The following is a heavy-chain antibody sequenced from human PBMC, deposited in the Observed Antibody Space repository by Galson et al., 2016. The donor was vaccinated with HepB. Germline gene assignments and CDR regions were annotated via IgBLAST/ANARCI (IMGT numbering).Heavy chain of an antibody. D-gene: IGHD3-16*01. V-gene: IGHV3-33*01. CDR1: RFTFSNYG. J-gene: IGHJ6*02. CDR3: ARVGGSPRNNGMDV. Sequence: SLRLSCAASRFTFSNYGMHWVRQAPGKGLEWVAVIWYDGSNKFYGDSVKGRFTISRDNSKNTLYLQMNSLKVEDTAVYYCARVGGSPRNNGMDVWGQGTTVTVSS. CDR2: IWYDGSNK.